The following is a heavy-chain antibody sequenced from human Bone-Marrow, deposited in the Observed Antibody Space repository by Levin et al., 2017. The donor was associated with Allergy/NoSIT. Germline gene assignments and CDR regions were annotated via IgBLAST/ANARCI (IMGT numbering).Heavy chain of an antibody. CDR2: ISWNSGSI. D-gene: IGHD6-19*01. J-gene: IGHJ4*02. V-gene: IGHV3-9*01. CDR3: AKGPRLYSSGWYIDY. CDR1: GFTFDDYA. Sequence: PGGSLRLSCAASGFTFDDYAMHWVRQAPGKGLEWVSGISWNSGSIGYADSVKGRFTISRDNAKNSLYLQMNSLRAEDTALYYCAKGPRLYSSGWYIDYWGQGTLVTVSS.